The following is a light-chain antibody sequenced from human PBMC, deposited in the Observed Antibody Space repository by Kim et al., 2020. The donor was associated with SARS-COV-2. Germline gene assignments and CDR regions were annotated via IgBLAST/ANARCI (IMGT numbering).Light chain of an antibody. CDR1: KLGDKY. V-gene: IGLV3-1*01. Sequence: SVCPGQTASITCSGDKLGDKYACWYQQKPGQSPVLVIYQESKRPSGIPERFSGSNSGNTATLTISGTQAMDEADYYCQAWDSSTVVFGGGTQLTVL. J-gene: IGLJ2*01. CDR3: QAWDSSTVV. CDR2: QES.